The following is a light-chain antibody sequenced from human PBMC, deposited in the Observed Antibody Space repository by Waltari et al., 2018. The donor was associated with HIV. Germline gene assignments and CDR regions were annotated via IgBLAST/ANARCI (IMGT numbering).Light chain of an antibody. V-gene: IGKV3-20*01. CDR3: QQSYRTPLT. CDR1: QSVTSSY. J-gene: IGKJ3*01. CDR2: GAS. Sequence: EIVLTQSPGTLSLSPGERATLSCRASQSVTSSYLAWYQQKPGQAPRLLIYGASSRATGIPDRFSGSGSGTDFTLTISRLEPEDFATYYCQQSYRTPLTFGPGTKVDIK.